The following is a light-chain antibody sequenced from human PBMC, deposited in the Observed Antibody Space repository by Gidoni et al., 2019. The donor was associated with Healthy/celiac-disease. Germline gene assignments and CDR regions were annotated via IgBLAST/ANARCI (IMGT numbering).Light chain of an antibody. Sequence: DIQMTQSPSSLSASVGDRVTITCQASQDISNYLNWYQQKPGKAPKLLIYDASNLETGVPSRFSGSGSGTDFTFTISSLQPEDIATYYCQQYDNPPLTFGGXTKLEIK. CDR2: DAS. CDR3: QQYDNPPLT. J-gene: IGKJ4*01. CDR1: QDISNY. V-gene: IGKV1-33*01.